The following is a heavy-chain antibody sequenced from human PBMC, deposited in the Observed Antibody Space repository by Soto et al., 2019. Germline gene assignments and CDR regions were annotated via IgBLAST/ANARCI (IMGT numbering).Heavy chain of an antibody. CDR2: ISSDGSDK. CDR1: EFTFSSYA. V-gene: IGHV3-30*09. Sequence: QVQLVESGGGVVQPGRSLRLSCAASEFTFSSYAMHWVRQAPGKGLEWVAVISSDGSDKYYADSVKGRFAISRDNSKNTLYVQLNRMRAEDTALYYCARDRQYGAGFIDVWGQGTMVTVSS. CDR3: ARDRQYGAGFIDV. D-gene: IGHD2-8*01. J-gene: IGHJ6*02.